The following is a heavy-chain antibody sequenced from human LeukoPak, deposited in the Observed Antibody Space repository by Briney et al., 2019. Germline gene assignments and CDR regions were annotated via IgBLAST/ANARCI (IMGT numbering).Heavy chain of an antibody. CDR3: ARDRGRYYDSSGFYWGYYFDS. V-gene: IGHV3-23*01. J-gene: IGHJ4*02. CDR1: GFTFSTYD. Sequence: GGSLRLSCAASGFTFSTYDGNWVRQAPGKGLEWVSTISGSGDSKYYADSVKGRFTNSRDNSKDTLYLQMSSVRVDHTAVYYCARDRGRYYDSSGFYWGYYFDSWGQGILVTVST. CDR2: ISGSGDSK. D-gene: IGHD3-22*01.